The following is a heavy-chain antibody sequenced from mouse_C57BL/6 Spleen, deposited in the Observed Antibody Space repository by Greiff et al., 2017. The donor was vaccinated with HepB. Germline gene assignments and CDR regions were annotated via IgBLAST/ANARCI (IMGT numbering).Heavy chain of an antibody. D-gene: IGHD2-3*01. V-gene: IGHV5-6*01. CDR3: ARHEGGRWSFDY. J-gene: IGHJ2*01. Sequence: EVHLVESGGDLVKPGGSLKLSCAASGFTFSSYGMSWVRQTPDKRLEWVATISSGGSYTYYPDSVKGRFTISRDNAKNTLYLQMSSLKSEDTAMYYCARHEGGRWSFDYWGQGTTLTVSS. CDR2: ISSGGSYT. CDR1: GFTFSSYG.